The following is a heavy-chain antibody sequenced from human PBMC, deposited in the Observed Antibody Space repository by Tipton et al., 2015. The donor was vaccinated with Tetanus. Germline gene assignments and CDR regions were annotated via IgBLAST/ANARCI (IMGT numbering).Heavy chain of an antibody. V-gene: IGHV4-30-4*01. CDR2: IYYSGST. Sequence: TLSLTCTDSGDSLSNGDYYWSWIRQPPGKGLESIGYIYYSGSTYYNPSLKSRVTISEDTSKNQFSLRLSSVTAADTAVYFCARYQGITWGGMGYYYGMDVWGQGTTVTVSS. J-gene: IGHJ6*02. CDR1: GDSLSNGDYY. CDR3: ARYQGITWGGMGYYYGMDV. D-gene: IGHD3-16*01.